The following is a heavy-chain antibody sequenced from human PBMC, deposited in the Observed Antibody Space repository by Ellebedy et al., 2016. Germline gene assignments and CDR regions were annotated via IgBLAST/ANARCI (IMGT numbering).Heavy chain of an antibody. D-gene: IGHD2-2*02. CDR2: IRGTTEGATT. J-gene: IGHJ4*02. V-gene: IGHV3-15*01. Sequence: GGSLRLSXTGTGFTFPFNRAWLTWVRQGPGEGLEWVGLIRGTTEGATTDYATAVDGRFTISRDDSKNTVFLEMNILTVEDTGVYYCVMPEDLGYTYEVHWGQGTVVTVSS. CDR3: VMPEDLGYTYEVH. CDR1: GFTFPFNRAW.